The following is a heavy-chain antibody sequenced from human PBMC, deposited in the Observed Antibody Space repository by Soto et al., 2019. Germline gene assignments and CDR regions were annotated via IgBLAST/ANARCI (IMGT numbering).Heavy chain of an antibody. V-gene: IGHV3-23*01. CDR3: AKRPVAAADLY. J-gene: IGHJ4*02. Sequence: GESLKISCAASGFTFSSYAMSWVRQAPGKGLEWVSAISGSGGSRYYAESVKGRFTISRDNSKNTLYLQMNSLRAEDTAVYHCAKRPVAAADLYWGQGTLVTVSS. CDR1: GFTFSSYA. D-gene: IGHD6-13*01. CDR2: ISGSGGSR.